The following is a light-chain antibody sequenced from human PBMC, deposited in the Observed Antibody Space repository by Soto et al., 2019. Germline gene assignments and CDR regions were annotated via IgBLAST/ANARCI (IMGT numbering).Light chain of an antibody. CDR1: QSVSSSY. J-gene: IGKJ1*01. CDR3: QQYGSSPGT. CDR2: GAS. Sequence: EIVLTQSPGTLFLSPGEKATLSCRASQSVSSSYLAWYQQKLGQAPRLLIYGASSRATGIPDRFSGSGSGTDFTLTISRLEPEDFAVYYCQQYGSSPGTFGQGTKVDIK. V-gene: IGKV3-20*01.